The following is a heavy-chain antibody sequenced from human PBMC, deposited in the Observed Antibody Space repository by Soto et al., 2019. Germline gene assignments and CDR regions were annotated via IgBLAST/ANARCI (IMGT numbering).Heavy chain of an antibody. CDR1: GYTFTGYY. Sequence: ASVKVSCKASGYTFTGYYMHWVRQAPGQGLEWMGWINPNSGGTNYAQKFQGRVTMTRDTSISTAYMELSRLRSDDTAVYYCARVPNSGYSYGGDAFDIWGQGKMVTVSS. J-gene: IGHJ3*02. CDR2: INPNSGGT. V-gene: IGHV1-2*02. D-gene: IGHD5-18*01. CDR3: ARVPNSGYSYGGDAFDI.